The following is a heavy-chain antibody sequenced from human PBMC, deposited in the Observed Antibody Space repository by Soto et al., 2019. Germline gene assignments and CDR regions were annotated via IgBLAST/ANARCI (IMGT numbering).Heavy chain of an antibody. Sequence: EVQLLESGGGLVQPGGSLRLSCAASGFTFSSYAMSWVRQAPGKGLEWVSAISGSGGSTYYADSVKGRFTISRDNSKNTLDLQMNSLRAEDTAVYYCAKEGYDYIWGSDYFDYWGQGTLVTVSS. J-gene: IGHJ4*02. D-gene: IGHD3-16*01. CDR2: ISGSGGST. V-gene: IGHV3-23*01. CDR1: GFTFSSYA. CDR3: AKEGYDYIWGSDYFDY.